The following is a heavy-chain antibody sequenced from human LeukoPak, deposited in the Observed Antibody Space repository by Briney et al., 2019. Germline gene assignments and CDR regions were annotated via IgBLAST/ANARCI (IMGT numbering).Heavy chain of an antibody. J-gene: IGHJ4*02. V-gene: IGHV4-59*08. CDR3: ASGVMTPLFDY. D-gene: IGHD3-16*01. CDR1: GGSISRYY. CDR2: IYYSVIT. Sequence: SETLSLTCTVPGGSISRYYWSWIRQPPGKGLEWIGYIYYSVITSYNPSLKSRVTISVDTSKNQFSLKLSSVTAADMAVYYCASGVMTPLFDYWGQGTLVTVSS.